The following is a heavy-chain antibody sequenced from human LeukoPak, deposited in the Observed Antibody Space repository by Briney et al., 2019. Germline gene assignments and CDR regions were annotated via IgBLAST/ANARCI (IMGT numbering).Heavy chain of an antibody. CDR3: VKRDIQYTSSSGGTFQH. V-gene: IGHV3-30*02. Sequence: GGSLRLSCAASGSTFSNYGMHWVRQAPGKGLEWVTFIRYDGSNKYYADSVKGRFTVSRDNSKNTLYLQMNSLRPEDTAVYNCVKRDIQYTSSSGGTFQHWGQGTLVTVSS. CDR2: IRYDGSNK. D-gene: IGHD6-6*01. CDR1: GSTFSNYG. J-gene: IGHJ1*01.